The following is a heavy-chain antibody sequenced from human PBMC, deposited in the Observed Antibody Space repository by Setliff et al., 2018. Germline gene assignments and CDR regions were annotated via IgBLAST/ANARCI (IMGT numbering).Heavy chain of an antibody. Sequence: GGSLRLSCVASGFTFSNFGMHWVRQAPGKGLEWVTYIQHDGNIKHYADSVKGRCTISRDNSKNTLYLEMSSLRPEDTAVYYCAKVIGGYPPKPSDYWGQGTLVTVSS. D-gene: IGHD3-16*02. CDR2: IQHDGNIK. J-gene: IGHJ4*02. CDR3: AKVIGGYPPKPSDY. CDR1: GFTFSNFG. V-gene: IGHV3-30*02.